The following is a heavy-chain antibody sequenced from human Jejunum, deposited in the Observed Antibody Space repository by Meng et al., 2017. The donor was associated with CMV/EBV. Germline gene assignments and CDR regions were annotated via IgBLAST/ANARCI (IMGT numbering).Heavy chain of an antibody. J-gene: IGHJ4*02. Sequence: YTFTGYYMHWVRQAPGQGLEWMGWINPKNGGTNYAQKFKGRVTMTMDTSISTVYMELSRLTSDDTALYYCTRDLYCAGNCYSAVDYWGQGTLVTVSS. V-gene: IGHV1-2*02. CDR2: INPKNGGT. CDR1: YTFTGYY. D-gene: IGHD2-21*01. CDR3: TRDLYCAGNCYSAVDY.